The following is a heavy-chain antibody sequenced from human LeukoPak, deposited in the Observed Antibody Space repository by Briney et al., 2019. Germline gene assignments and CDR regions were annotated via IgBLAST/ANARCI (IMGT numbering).Heavy chain of an antibody. D-gene: IGHD1-1*01. CDR2: INTDGSST. Sequence: GGSLRLSCAASGFTFSSYWMHWVRQAPGKGLVWVSRINTDGSSTSYADSVKGRFTISRDNAKNTLYLQMNSLRAEDTAVYYCARGGTWNLYYFDYWGQGTLVTVSS. J-gene: IGHJ4*02. CDR3: ARGGTWNLYYFDY. CDR1: GFTFSSYW. V-gene: IGHV3-74*01.